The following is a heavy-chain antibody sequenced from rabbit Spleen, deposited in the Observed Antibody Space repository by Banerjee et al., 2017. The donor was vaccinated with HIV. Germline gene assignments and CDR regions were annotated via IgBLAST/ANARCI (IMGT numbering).Heavy chain of an antibody. CDR1: GFSFSSSDY. V-gene: IGHV1S40*01. CDR3: ARSADYLAYGMDL. J-gene: IGHJ6*01. Sequence: QSLEESGGDLVKPGASLTLTCTASGFSFSSSDYMCWVRQAPGKGLEWIACIDTARRGTTWYASWAKGRFTISKTSSTTVTLQMTSLTVADTATYFCARSADYLAYGMDLWGPGTLVTVS. D-gene: IGHD1-1*01. CDR2: IDTARRGTT.